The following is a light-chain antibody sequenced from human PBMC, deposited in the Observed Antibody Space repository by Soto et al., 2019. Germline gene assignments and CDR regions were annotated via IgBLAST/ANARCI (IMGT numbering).Light chain of an antibody. CDR3: QQYHTDWT. J-gene: IGKJ1*01. CDR1: ESIDNW. V-gene: IGKV1-5*01. Sequence: DIQMTQSPSTLSASLGDTVTITCRASESIDNWLAWYQQKPGKAPKLLILAASTLVRGVPSRFSGRGSGTEFTLTISSLQADDYATFYCQQYHTDWTFGQGTKVEIK. CDR2: AAS.